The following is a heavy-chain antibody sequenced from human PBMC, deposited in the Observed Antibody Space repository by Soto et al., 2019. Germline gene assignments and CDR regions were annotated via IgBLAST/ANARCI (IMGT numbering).Heavy chain of an antibody. V-gene: IGHV3-23*01. CDR2: ISGSGGST. CDR1: GFTFSSYA. CDR3: AKADFWSGYTHYYGMDV. D-gene: IGHD3-3*01. Sequence: GSLRLSCAASGFTFSSYAMSWVRQAPGKGLEWVSAISGSGGSTYYADSVKGRFTISRDNSKNTLYLQMNSLRAEDSAVYYCAKADFWSGYTHYYGMDVWGQGTTVTVSS. J-gene: IGHJ6*02.